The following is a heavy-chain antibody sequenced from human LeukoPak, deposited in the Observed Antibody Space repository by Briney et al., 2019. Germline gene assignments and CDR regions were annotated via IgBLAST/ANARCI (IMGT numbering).Heavy chain of an antibody. Sequence: GESLKISCKCSGYSFTSYSIAWVRQMPGKGLEWIGIIYAGDSDTRYSPSFLGQVTISADRSINTADLQWSSLKASDTAMYYCARLSSYYYESSGYSLVYWGQGTLVTVSS. V-gene: IGHV5-51*01. CDR2: IYAGDSDT. D-gene: IGHD3-22*01. CDR3: ARLSSYYYESSGYSLVY. CDR1: GYSFTSYS. J-gene: IGHJ4*02.